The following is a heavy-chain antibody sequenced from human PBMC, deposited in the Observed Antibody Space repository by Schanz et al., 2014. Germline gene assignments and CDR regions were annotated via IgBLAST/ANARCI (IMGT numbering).Heavy chain of an antibody. CDR3: ASGGSGRYFLPFPFEF. D-gene: IGHD3-10*01. Sequence: QVQLVESGGGVVQPGRSLRLSCSASGFIFNIYTLHWVRQAPGKGLEWVAVISSDGSKTNYADSVKGRFTISRDNSKNTLSLQMNSLRPEESAVYYCASGGSGRYFLPFPFEFWGQGTLVTVSS. CDR1: GFIFNIYT. V-gene: IGHV3-30*04. CDR2: ISSDGSKT. J-gene: IGHJ4*02.